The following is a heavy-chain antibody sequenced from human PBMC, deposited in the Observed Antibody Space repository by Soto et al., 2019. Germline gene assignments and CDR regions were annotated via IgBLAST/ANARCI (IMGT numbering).Heavy chain of an antibody. Sequence: QVQLVQSGAEVKKPGSSVKVSCKASGGTFSSYAISWVRQAPGQGLEWMGGIIPIFGTANYAQKFQGRVTITADESTSTADMELSSLRSEDTAVYYCARDRLLGYCSGGSCYSDYWGQGTLVTVSS. D-gene: IGHD2-15*01. CDR3: ARDRLLGYCSGGSCYSDY. CDR1: GGTFSSYA. J-gene: IGHJ4*02. CDR2: IIPIFGTA. V-gene: IGHV1-69*01.